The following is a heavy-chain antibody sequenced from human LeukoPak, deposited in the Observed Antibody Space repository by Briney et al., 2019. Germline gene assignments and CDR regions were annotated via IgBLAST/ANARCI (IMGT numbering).Heavy chain of an antibody. CDR3: ARHGTVTALEWFDP. D-gene: IGHD4-11*01. J-gene: IGHJ5*02. CDR2: IYYTGTT. Sequence: SETLSLTCTVSGDSISSFYWSWIRQPPGKGLEWISYIYYTGTTNYNPSLKSRVTISLDTSKNQFSLKLTSVTAADTALYYCARHGTVTALEWFDPWGQGTLVTVSS. CDR1: GDSISSFY. V-gene: IGHV4-59*08.